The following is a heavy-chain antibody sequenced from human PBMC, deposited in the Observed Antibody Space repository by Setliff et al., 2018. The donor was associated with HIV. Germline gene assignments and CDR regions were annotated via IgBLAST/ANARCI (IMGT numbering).Heavy chain of an antibody. Sequence: GASVKVSCKASGYTFTKSIIHWVRQAPGQGLEWMGAIIPSGGSTGYAEKFQARVTLTRDIPRNSLYLQMNNLRAEDTAVYYCARAYDILIVNAFDVWGPGTMVTVSS. CDR2: IIPSGGST. CDR3: ARAYDILIVNAFDV. CDR1: GYTFTKSI. V-gene: IGHV1-46*01. J-gene: IGHJ3*01. D-gene: IGHD3-9*01.